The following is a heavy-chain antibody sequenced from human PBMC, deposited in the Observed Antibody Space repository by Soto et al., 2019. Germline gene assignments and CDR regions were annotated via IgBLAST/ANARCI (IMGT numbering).Heavy chain of an antibody. CDR2: ISAYNGNT. V-gene: IGHV1-18*01. CDR3: ARDLRGQWLVTFDY. Sequence: ASVKVSCKASGYTFTSYGISWVRQAPGQGLEWMGWISAYNGNTNYAQKLQGRVTMTTDTSTSTAYMELRSLRSEDTAVYYCARDLRGQWLVTFDYWGQGTLVTVSS. J-gene: IGHJ4*02. D-gene: IGHD6-19*01. CDR1: GYTFTSYG.